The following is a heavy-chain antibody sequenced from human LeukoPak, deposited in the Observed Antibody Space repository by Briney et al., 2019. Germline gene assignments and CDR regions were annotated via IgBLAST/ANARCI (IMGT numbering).Heavy chain of an antibody. CDR1: RFTFSSYW. V-gene: IGHV3-7*03. CDR2: IKQDGSEK. J-gene: IGHJ4*02. CDR3: ARARGGYDFDY. D-gene: IGHD5-12*01. Sequence: GGSLRLSCAASRFTFSSYWMSWVRQAPGKGLEWVANIKQDGSEKYYVDSVKGRFTITRDNAKNSLYLQLNSLRAEDTAVYYCARARGGYDFDYWGQGTLVTVSS.